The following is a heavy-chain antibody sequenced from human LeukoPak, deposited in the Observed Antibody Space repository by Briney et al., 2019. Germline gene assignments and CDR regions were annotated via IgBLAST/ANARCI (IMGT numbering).Heavy chain of an antibody. CDR1: GYTFTGYY. CDR2: INPNSGGT. Sequence: ASAKVSCKASGYTFTGYYMHWVRQAPGQGLEWMGWINPNSGGTNYAQKFQGRVTMTRDTSISTAYMELSRLRSDDTAVYYCARDGAVAGTSAWFDPWGQGTLVTVSS. D-gene: IGHD6-19*01. J-gene: IGHJ5*02. V-gene: IGHV1-2*02. CDR3: ARDGAVAGTSAWFDP.